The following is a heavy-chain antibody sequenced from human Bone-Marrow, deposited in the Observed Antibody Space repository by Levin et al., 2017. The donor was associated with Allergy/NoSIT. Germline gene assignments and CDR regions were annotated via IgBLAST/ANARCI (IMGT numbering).Heavy chain of an antibody. J-gene: IGHJ4*02. D-gene: IGHD3-3*01. Sequence: GESLKISCAASGFTVSSNYMSWVRQAPGKGLEWVSVIYSGGSTYYADSVKGRFTISRDNSKNTLYLQMNSLRAEDTAVYYCASGASGYFDYWGQGTLVTVSS. V-gene: IGHV3-53*01. CDR2: IYSGGST. CDR1: GFTVSSNY. CDR3: ASGASGYFDY.